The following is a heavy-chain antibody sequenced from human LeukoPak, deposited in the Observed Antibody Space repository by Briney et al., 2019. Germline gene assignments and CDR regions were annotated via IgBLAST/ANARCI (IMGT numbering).Heavy chain of an antibody. V-gene: IGHV3-23*01. D-gene: IGHD6-19*01. CDR1: GFTFSTYG. CDR3: AKRGSGWYEDYYYYMDV. J-gene: IGHJ6*03. CDR2: IGGSGGGT. Sequence: GSLRLSCAASGFTFSTYGMSWVRQAPGKGLEGVSAIGGSGGGTYYADAVKGRFTISRDNSKNTLYLQMNSLRAEDTAVYYCAKRGSGWYEDYYYYMDVWGKGTTVTISS.